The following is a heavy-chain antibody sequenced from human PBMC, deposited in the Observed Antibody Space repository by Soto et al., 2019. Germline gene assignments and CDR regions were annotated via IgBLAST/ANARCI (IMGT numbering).Heavy chain of an antibody. J-gene: IGHJ4*02. CDR2: ISGSGGST. Sequence: HPGGSPRLSCAASGFTFSSYAMSWVRQAPGKGLEWVSAISGSGGSTYYADSVKGRFTISRDNPKNTLYLQMNSLRAEDTAVYYCAKVNYGDYVYFDYWGQGTLVTVSS. V-gene: IGHV3-23*01. D-gene: IGHD4-17*01. CDR1: GFTFSSYA. CDR3: AKVNYGDYVYFDY.